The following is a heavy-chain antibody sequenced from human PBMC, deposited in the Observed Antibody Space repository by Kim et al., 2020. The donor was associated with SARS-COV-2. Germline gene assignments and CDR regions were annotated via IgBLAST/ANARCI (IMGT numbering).Heavy chain of an antibody. V-gene: IGHV3-9*01. J-gene: IGHJ4*02. CDR3: AKAHGAAGTEEGYYFDY. CDR1: GFTFGDYA. D-gene: IGHD1-1*01. Sequence: GGSLRLSCAASGFTFGDYAMHWVRQAPGKGLEWVSGISWNSGSIGYADSVKGRFTISRDNAKNSLYLQMNSLRAEDTALYYCAKAHGAAGTEEGYYFDYWGQGTLVTVPS. CDR2: ISWNSGSI.